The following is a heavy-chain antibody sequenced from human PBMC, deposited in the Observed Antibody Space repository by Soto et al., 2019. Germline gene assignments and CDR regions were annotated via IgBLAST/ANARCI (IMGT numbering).Heavy chain of an antibody. Sequence: GGSLRLSCAASGFTFSSYEMNWVRQAPGKGLEWVSYISSSGSTIYYADSVKGRFTISRDNAKNSLYLQMNSLRAEDTAVYYCARTGRYCSGGSCYGHFDYWGQGTLVTVSS. CDR1: GFTFSSYE. J-gene: IGHJ4*02. D-gene: IGHD2-15*01. CDR3: ARTGRYCSGGSCYGHFDY. CDR2: ISSSGSTI. V-gene: IGHV3-48*03.